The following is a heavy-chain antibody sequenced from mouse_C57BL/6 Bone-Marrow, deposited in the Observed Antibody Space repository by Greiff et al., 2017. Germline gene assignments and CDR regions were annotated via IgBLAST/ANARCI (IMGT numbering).Heavy chain of an antibody. V-gene: IGHV1-50*01. Sequence: QVQLQQPGAELVKPGASVKLSCKASGYTFTSYWLQWVKQRPGQGLGWIGEIDPSDSYTNYNQKFKGKATLTVYTSSSTAYMQLSSLTSEDSAVYYCARSRDYGSGGYFDVWGTGTTVTVSS. CDR1: GYTFTSYW. J-gene: IGHJ1*03. D-gene: IGHD1-1*01. CDR2: IDPSDSYT. CDR3: ARSRDYGSGGYFDV.